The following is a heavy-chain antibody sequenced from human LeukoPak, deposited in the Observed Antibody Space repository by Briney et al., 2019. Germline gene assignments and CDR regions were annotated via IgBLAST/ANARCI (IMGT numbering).Heavy chain of an antibody. Sequence: PGGSLRLSCAASGLTFSSYWMSWVRQAPGKGLEWVANIKQDGSEKYYVDSVKGRFTISRDNAKNSLYLQMNSLRAEDTAVYYCARDHVIKQAPPGYWGQGTLVTVSS. V-gene: IGHV3-7*01. CDR2: IKQDGSEK. CDR3: ARDHVIKQAPPGY. J-gene: IGHJ4*02. CDR1: GLTFSSYW. D-gene: IGHD3-10*01.